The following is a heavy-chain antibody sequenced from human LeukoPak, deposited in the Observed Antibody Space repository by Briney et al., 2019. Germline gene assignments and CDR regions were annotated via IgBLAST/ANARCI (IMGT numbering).Heavy chain of an antibody. J-gene: IGHJ4*02. Sequence: SETLSLTCTVSGGSISSGGYYWSWIRQHPGKGLEWIGYIYYSGSTYYNPSLKSRVTISVDTSKNQLSLKLSSVTAADTAVYYCARDLGYYDSSGYFDYWGQGTLVTVSS. D-gene: IGHD3-22*01. CDR1: GGSISSGGYY. CDR2: IYYSGST. CDR3: ARDLGYYDSSGYFDY. V-gene: IGHV4-31*03.